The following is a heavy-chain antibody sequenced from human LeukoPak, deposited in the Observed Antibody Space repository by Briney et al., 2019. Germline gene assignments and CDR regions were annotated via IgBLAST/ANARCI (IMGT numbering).Heavy chain of an antibody. CDR3: ARGPPYSSGWYDYYFDY. CDR2: IYTSGRT. J-gene: IGHJ4*02. CDR1: GGSISSGSYY. Sequence: SQTLSLTCTVSGGSISSGSYYWNWIRQPAGKGLEWIGRIYTSGRTYYNPSLKSRVSMSVDTSKNHFSLKLSSVTAADTAVYYCARGPPYSSGWYDYYFDYWGQGTLVTVSS. D-gene: IGHD6-19*01. V-gene: IGHV4-61*02.